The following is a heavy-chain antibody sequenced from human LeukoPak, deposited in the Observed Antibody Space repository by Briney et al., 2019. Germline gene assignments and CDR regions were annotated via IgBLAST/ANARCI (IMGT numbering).Heavy chain of an antibody. Sequence: GGSLRLSCAASGFTFSNAWMSWVRQAPGKGLEWVGRIKSKTDGGTTDYAAPVKGRFTISRDDSKDTLCLQMNSLKTEDTAVYYCTAVPIVVVPAAMIYYFDYWGQGTLVTVSS. CDR2: IKSKTDGGTT. J-gene: IGHJ4*02. CDR3: TAVPIVVVPAAMIYYFDY. CDR1: GFTFSNAW. D-gene: IGHD2-2*01. V-gene: IGHV3-15*01.